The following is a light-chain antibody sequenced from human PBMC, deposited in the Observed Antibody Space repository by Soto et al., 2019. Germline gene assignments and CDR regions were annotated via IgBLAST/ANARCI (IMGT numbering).Light chain of an antibody. CDR2: DAS. J-gene: IGKJ4*01. CDR1: QSVSSY. V-gene: IGKV3-11*01. CDR3: QQRSNWPLT. Sequence: EIVLTQSPATLSLSPGERATLSCRASQSVSSYLAWYQQKPGQTPRLLIYDASNMATGIPARFSGSGSGTDFTLTISSLEPEDFAVYCCQQRSNWPLTFGGGTKVEIK.